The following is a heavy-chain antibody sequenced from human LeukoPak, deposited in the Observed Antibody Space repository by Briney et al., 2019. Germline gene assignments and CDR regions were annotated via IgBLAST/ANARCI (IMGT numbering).Heavy chain of an antibody. CDR1: GGSISGYY. CDR2: IYCSGIT. CDR3: ARAWYSSGWTFDY. Sequence: SETLSLTCTVSGGSISGYYWSWIRQPPGKGLEWSGYIYCSGITNYNPSLKSRVTISVDTSKNQFSLKLSSVTAADTAVYYCARAWYSSGWTFDYWGQGTLVTVSS. J-gene: IGHJ4*02. D-gene: IGHD6-19*01. V-gene: IGHV4-59*01.